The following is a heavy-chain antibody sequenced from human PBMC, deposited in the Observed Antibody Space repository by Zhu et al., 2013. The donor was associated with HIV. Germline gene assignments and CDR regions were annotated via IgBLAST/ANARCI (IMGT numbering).Heavy chain of an antibody. J-gene: IGHJ4*02. CDR1: GSTFSGYY. Sequence: QVQLVQSGAEVKKPGASVKLSCKASGSTFSGYYMHWVRQAPGQGLEWMGWINPNSGATNYAQNFQGRVTLTRDTSITTAYMELSSLKSDDAAVYFCATSSHSSGLYWGQGTLVTVSS. D-gene: IGHD6-6*01. CDR3: ATSSHSSGLY. V-gene: IGHV1-2*02. CDR2: INPNSGAT.